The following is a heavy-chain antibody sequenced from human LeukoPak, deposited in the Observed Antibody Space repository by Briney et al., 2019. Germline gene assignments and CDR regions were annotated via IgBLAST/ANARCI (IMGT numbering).Heavy chain of an antibody. CDR2: IIPIFGTA. D-gene: IGHD7-27*01. J-gene: IGHJ2*01. CDR3: ARVPGDKKRYFDL. V-gene: IGHV1-69*13. CDR1: GGTFSIYA. Sequence: ASVKVSFKASGGTFSIYAISWVRQAPGQGLEWMGGIIPIFGTANYAQKFQGRVTITADESTSTAYMELSSLRSEDTAVYYCARVPGDKKRYFDLWGRGTLVTVSS.